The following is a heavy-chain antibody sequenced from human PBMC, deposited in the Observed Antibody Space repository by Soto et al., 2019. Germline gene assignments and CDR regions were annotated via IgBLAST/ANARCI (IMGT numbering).Heavy chain of an antibody. CDR2: IYPDDSDT. D-gene: IGHD6-19*01. CDR1: GYSFTSYW. J-gene: IGHJ4*02. Sequence: PGESLKFSCKVSGYSFTSYWIGWVRQMPGKGLEWMGIIYPDDSDTRYRPSFQGQVSISADKSITTAYLQWSSLKASDTAIYYCARHGNGWYTIDYWGQGTLVTVSS. CDR3: ARHGNGWYTIDY. V-gene: IGHV5-51*01.